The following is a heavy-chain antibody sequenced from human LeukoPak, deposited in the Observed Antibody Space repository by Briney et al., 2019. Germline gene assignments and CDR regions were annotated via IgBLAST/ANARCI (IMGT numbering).Heavy chain of an antibody. J-gene: IGHJ4*02. CDR2: IKSKTDGGTT. CDR3: TTVIRQLVLQRDY. CDR1: GFTFSNAW. V-gene: IGHV3-15*01. D-gene: IGHD6-13*01. Sequence: PGGSLRLSCAASGFTFSNAWMSWVRQAPGKGLEWVGRIKSKTDGGTTDYAAPVKGRFTISRDDSKNTLYLQMNSLKTEDTAVYYCTTVIRQLVLQRDYWGQGTLVTVSP.